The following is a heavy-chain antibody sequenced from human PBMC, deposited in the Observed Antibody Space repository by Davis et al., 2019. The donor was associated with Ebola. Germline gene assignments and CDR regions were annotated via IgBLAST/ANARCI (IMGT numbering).Heavy chain of an antibody. V-gene: IGHV3-13*01. CDR2: IGTAGDT. J-gene: IGHJ6*04. CDR1: GFTFSSYD. D-gene: IGHD3-3*01. Sequence: PGGSLRLSCAASGFTFSSYDMHCVRHATGKGLEWVSAIGTAGDTYYPGSVKGRFTISRENAKNSLYLQMNSLRAGDTAVYYCARSGDYDFWSGYYTRPRWYYGMDVWGKVTTVTVSS. CDR3: ARSGDYDFWSGYYTRPRWYYGMDV.